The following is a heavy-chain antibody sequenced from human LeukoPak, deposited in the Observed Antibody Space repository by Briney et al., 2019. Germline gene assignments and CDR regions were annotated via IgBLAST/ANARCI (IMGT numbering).Heavy chain of an antibody. CDR3: ARAPVPPSASEQLYFDY. D-gene: IGHD6-13*01. V-gene: IGHV4-39*01. CDR1: TFSSYA. Sequence: TFSSYAMSWVRQPPGKGLEWIGSIYYSGSTYYNPSLKSRVTISVDTSKNQFSLKLSSVTAADTAVYYCARAPVPPSASEQLYFDYWGQGTLVTVSS. J-gene: IGHJ4*02. CDR2: IYYSGST.